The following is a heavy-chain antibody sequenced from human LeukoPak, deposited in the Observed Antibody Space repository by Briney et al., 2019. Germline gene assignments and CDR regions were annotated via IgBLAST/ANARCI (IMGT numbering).Heavy chain of an antibody. CDR3: ARIPGYSSGWFDY. J-gene: IGHJ4*02. Sequence: ASETLSLTCTVSGGSISSYYWSWIRQPPGKGLEWIGYIYYSGSTNYNPSLKSRVTISVDTSKNQFSLKLNSVTAADTAVYYCARIPGYSSGWFDYWGQGTLVTVSS. D-gene: IGHD6-19*01. CDR2: IYYSGST. V-gene: IGHV4-59*12. CDR1: GGSISSYY.